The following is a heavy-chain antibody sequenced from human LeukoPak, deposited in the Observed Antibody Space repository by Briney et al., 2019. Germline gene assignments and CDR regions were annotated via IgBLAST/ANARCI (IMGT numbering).Heavy chain of an antibody. CDR2: ISSSTNTI. D-gene: IGHD2-15*01. Sequence: GGSLRLSCAASGFTFSSYSMNWVRQAPGKGLEWVSYISSSTNTIYYADSVKGRFTISRDNAKNSLYLQMNSLRAEDTAVYYCARDLVVARVRNSPDDYWGQGTLVTVSS. CDR1: GFTFSSYS. CDR3: ARDLVVARVRNSPDDY. V-gene: IGHV3-48*04. J-gene: IGHJ4*02.